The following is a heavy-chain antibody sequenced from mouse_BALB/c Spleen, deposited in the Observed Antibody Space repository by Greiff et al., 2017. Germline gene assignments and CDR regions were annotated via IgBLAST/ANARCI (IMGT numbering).Heavy chain of an antibody. V-gene: IGHV5-17*02. J-gene: IGHJ2*01. D-gene: IGHD2-14*01. CDR1: GFTFSSFG. CDR2: ISSGSSTI. Sequence: DVQLVESGGGLVQPGGSRKLSCAASGFTFSSFGMHWVRQAPEKGLEWVAYISSGSSTIYYADTVKGRFTISRDNPKNTLFLQMTSLRSEDTAMYYCARESYYRYDGFDYWGQGTTLTVSS. CDR3: ARESYYRYDGFDY.